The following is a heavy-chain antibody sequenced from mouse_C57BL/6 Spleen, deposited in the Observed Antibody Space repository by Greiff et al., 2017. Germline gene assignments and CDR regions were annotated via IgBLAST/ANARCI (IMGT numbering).Heavy chain of an antibody. D-gene: IGHD2-14*01. V-gene: IGHV1-69*01. CDR2: IDPSDSYT. J-gene: IGHJ1*03. CDR3: ARKGECYDRDFDV. CDR1: GYTFTSYG. Sequence: VQLQQSGAELARPGASVKLSCKASGYTFTSYGISWVKQRPGQGLEWIGEIDPSDSYTNYNQKFKGKSTLTVDKSSSTAYMQLSSLTSEDSAVDYGARKGECYDRDFDVWGKGTTVTVSS.